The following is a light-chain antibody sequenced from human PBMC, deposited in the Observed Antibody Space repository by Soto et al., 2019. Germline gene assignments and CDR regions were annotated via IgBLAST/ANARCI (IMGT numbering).Light chain of an antibody. V-gene: IGKV3-11*01. Sequence: IVMTQCPSTLSVSPGERATLSCRASRSLXSNFAWYQQKPGQAPRMLSXGQSTRATGIPARFIGSGSGKDFTLTISSLEPEDFGVYYRQQRSNWPTGTFGGGTKVDIK. CDR1: RSLXSN. CDR3: QQRSNWPTGT. CDR2: GQS. J-gene: IGKJ4*02.